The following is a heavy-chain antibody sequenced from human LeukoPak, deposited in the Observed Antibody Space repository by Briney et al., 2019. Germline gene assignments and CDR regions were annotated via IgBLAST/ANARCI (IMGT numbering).Heavy chain of an antibody. Sequence: GGSLRLSCAASGFTDSSNYMSWVRQAPGKGLEWVSVIYRGGRTFYADSVKGRFTISRDNSKNTLYLQMNSLRADDTAVYYCASSVYYGSVAYYNFDYWGQGTLVTVSS. J-gene: IGHJ4*02. CDR1: GFTDSSNY. CDR2: IYRGGRT. V-gene: IGHV3-66*01. D-gene: IGHD3-10*01. CDR3: ASSVYYGSVAYYNFDY.